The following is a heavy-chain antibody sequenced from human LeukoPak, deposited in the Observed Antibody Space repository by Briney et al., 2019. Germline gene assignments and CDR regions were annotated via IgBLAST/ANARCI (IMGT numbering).Heavy chain of an antibody. V-gene: IGHV4-59*02. D-gene: IGHD3-3*01. CDR3: ARQERVVSPFFDY. J-gene: IGHJ4*02. Sequence: PSETLSLTCTVSGGSVSSYYWSWIRQPPGKGLEWIGYIYYSGSTNYNPSLKSRVTISVDTSKNQFSLKLSSVTAADTAVYYCARQERVVSPFFDYWGQGTLVTVSS. CDR2: IYYSGST. CDR1: GGSVSSYY.